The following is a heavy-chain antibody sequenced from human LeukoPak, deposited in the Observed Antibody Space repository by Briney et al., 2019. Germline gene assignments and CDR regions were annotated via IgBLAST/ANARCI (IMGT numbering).Heavy chain of an antibody. J-gene: IGHJ4*02. Sequence: ASVKVSCEASGYTFTGYYMHWVRQAPGQGLEWMGWISTYNGNTNYAQKLQGRVTMTTDTSTSTAYMELKSLRSDDTAVYYCARAPITVAGSALWYWGQGTLVTVSS. CDR2: ISTYNGNT. CDR3: ARAPITVAGSALWY. D-gene: IGHD6-19*01. V-gene: IGHV1-18*04. CDR1: GYTFTGYY.